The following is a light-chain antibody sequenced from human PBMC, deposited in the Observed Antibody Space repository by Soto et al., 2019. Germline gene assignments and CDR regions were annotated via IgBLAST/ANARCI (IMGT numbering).Light chain of an antibody. CDR2: AAS. V-gene: IGKV1-39*01. CDR1: QSISSY. CDR3: QQSYSTLIT. Sequence: QRIMYQSSLSASVGDRVTITCRASQSISSYLNWYQQKPGKAPKLLIYAASSLQSGVPSRFSGSGSGTDFTLTISSLQPEDFATYYCQQSYSTLITFGQGTRLENK. J-gene: IGKJ5*01.